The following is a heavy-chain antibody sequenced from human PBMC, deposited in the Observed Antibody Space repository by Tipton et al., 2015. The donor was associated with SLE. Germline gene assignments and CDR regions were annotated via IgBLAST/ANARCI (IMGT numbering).Heavy chain of an antibody. V-gene: IGHV4-39*07. D-gene: IGHD3-16*01. Sequence: TLSLTCTVSGGSISSSSYYWGWIRQPPGKGLEWIGSIYYSGSTNYNPSLKSRVTISVDTSKNQFSLKLSSVTAADTAVYYCARDGGPWTWFDPWGQGTLVTVSS. CDR1: GGSISSSSYY. J-gene: IGHJ5*02. CDR2: IYYSGST. CDR3: ARDGGPWTWFDP.